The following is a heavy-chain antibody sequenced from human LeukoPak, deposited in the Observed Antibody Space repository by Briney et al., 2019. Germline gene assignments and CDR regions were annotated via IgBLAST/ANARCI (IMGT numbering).Heavy chain of an antibody. CDR2: IIPILGIA. CDR3: ARGNPDYDSSGYLGY. CDR1: GGTFSSYT. V-gene: IGHV1-69*02. Sequence: SVKVSCKASGGTFSSYTISWVRQAPGQGLEWMGRIIPILGIANYAQKFQGRVTITADKSTSTAYMELSSLRSEDTAVYYCARGNPDYDSSGYLGYWSQGTLVTVSS. D-gene: IGHD3-22*01. J-gene: IGHJ4*02.